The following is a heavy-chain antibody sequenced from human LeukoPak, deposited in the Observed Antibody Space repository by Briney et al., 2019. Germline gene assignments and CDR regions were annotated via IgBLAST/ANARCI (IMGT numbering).Heavy chain of an antibody. CDR3: ASGGKYCTGGACYGD. CDR1: GFIVSSDY. V-gene: IGHV3-53*01. Sequence: PGGSRRLSCAASGFIVSSDYISWVRQTPGKGLEWVSVIYSGGSTFYADSVKGRFTISRDNSKNTVYLQMNSLRAEDTAVYYCASGGKYCTGGACYGDWGQGTLVTVSS. J-gene: IGHJ4*02. CDR2: IYSGGST. D-gene: IGHD2-8*02.